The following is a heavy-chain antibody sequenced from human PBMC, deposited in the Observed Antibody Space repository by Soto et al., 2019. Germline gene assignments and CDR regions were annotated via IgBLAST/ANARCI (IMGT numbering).Heavy chain of an antibody. CDR2: IHARGST. CDR3: ARGLYCGGDCFFDS. CDR1: GGSVSDNF. V-gene: IGHV4-4*07. J-gene: IGHJ5*01. D-gene: IGHD2-21*02. Sequence: SETLSLTCTVFGGSVSDNFWSWVRQPAGKGPEYIGRIHARGSTNYNPSLKSRVTMSVDTSHNQFSLRLSSVTAADTAVYYCARGLYCGGDCFFDSWGQGALVTVSS.